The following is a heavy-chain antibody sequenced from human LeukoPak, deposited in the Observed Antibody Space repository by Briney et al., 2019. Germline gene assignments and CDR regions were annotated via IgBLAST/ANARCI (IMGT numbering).Heavy chain of an antibody. Sequence: SVKVSCKASGGTFSSYAISWVRQAPGQGLEWMGGIIPIFGTANYAQKFQGRVTITTDESTSTAYMELSSLRSEDTAVYYCASMLLIAAAPTHVFDYWGQGTLVTVSS. D-gene: IGHD6-13*01. J-gene: IGHJ4*02. CDR1: GGTFSSYA. CDR3: ASMLLIAAAPTHVFDY. CDR2: IIPIFGTA. V-gene: IGHV1-69*05.